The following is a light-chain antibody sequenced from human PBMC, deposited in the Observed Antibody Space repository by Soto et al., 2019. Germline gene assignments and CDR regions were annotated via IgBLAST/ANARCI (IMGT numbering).Light chain of an antibody. Sequence: EIVLTQSPATLSLSPGERATLSCRASQSISTYLAWYQQKPGQAPRLLLSGASNRATGTPARFSGSGSGTDFTLTISSLEPEDFAVYYCQQRNHWPPTFGGGTKVEIK. V-gene: IGKV3-11*01. CDR3: QQRNHWPPT. CDR2: GAS. J-gene: IGKJ4*01. CDR1: QSISTY.